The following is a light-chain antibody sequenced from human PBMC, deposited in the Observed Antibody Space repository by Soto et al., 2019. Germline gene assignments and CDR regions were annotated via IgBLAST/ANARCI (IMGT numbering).Light chain of an antibody. Sequence: QSALTQPASVSESPGQSITISCTGTSSDVGGYNYVSWYQQHPGKAPKLMIYEVSNRPSGVSNRFSGSKSGNTASLTISGLQAEDEADYYCSSYTSSNTFYVFGSGTKLTVL. V-gene: IGLV2-14*01. CDR2: EVS. J-gene: IGLJ1*01. CDR3: SSYTSSNTFYV. CDR1: SSDVGGYNY.